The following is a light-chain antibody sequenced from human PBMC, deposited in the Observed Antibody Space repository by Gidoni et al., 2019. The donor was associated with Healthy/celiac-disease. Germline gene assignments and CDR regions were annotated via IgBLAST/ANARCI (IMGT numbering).Light chain of an antibody. V-gene: IGLV3-21*03. CDR1: NIGSKS. J-gene: IGLJ2*01. Sequence: SHVLTQPPSLSVAPGKPARLTCGGNNIGSKSVHWYQQKPGQAPVLVVYDDSDRPSGIPERFSGSNSGNTATLTISRVEAGDEADYYCQVWDSSSDHVVFGGGTKLTVL. CDR3: QVWDSSSDHVV. CDR2: DDS.